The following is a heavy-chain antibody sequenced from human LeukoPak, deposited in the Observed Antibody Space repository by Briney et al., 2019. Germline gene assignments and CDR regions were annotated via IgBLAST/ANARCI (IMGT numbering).Heavy chain of an antibody. CDR2: ISYDGSNK. D-gene: IGHD6-19*01. Sequence: GGSLRLSCAASGFTFSSYGMHWVRQAPGKGLEWVAVISYDGSNKYYADSVKGRFTVSRDNSKNTLYLQMNSPRAEDTAVYYCAKDRPSSGCLDYWGQGTLVTVSS. V-gene: IGHV3-30*18. CDR3: AKDRPSSGCLDY. J-gene: IGHJ4*02. CDR1: GFTFSSYG.